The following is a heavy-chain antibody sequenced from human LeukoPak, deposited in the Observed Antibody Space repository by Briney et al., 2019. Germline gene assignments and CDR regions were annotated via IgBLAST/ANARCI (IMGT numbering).Heavy chain of an antibody. CDR1: GFTFSSYA. D-gene: IGHD1-14*01. Sequence: GGSLRLSCAASGFTFSSYAMSWVRQAPGKGLEWVSAISGSGGSTYYADSVKGRFTISRDNSKNTLYLQMNSLRAEDTAVYYCAKDPNLPRSYGDAFDIWGQGTMVTVSS. CDR3: AKDPNLPRSYGDAFDI. V-gene: IGHV3-23*01. J-gene: IGHJ3*02. CDR2: ISGSGGST.